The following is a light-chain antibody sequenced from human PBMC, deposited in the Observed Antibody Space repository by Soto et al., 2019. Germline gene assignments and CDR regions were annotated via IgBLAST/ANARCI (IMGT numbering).Light chain of an antibody. CDR2: GAS. CDR3: QQYGSSLRT. J-gene: IGKJ1*01. CDR1: ESVGSSY. Sequence: EIVLTQSPGTLSLSPGERATLSCRASESVGSSYLAWYQQRPGQAPRLLIYGASSRATGIPDRFSGSGSGTDFTLTISSLEPEDFAVYYCQQYGSSLRTFGQGTKVEIK. V-gene: IGKV3-20*01.